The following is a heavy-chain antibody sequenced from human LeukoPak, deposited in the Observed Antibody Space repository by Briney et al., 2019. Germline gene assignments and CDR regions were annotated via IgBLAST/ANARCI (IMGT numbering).Heavy chain of an antibody. V-gene: IGHV3-23*01. CDR1: GFTFSNFA. J-gene: IGHJ3*02. Sequence: GGSLRLSCVASGFTFSNFAMSWVRQAPGKGLEWVSSISGYGGDTYYTDSVKGRFTVSRDNSKNTLYLQMNSLRAENTAIYYCAKVASNSGKGGAFDIWGQGTMVTVSS. D-gene: IGHD6-19*01. CDR2: ISGYGGDT. CDR3: AKVASNSGKGGAFDI.